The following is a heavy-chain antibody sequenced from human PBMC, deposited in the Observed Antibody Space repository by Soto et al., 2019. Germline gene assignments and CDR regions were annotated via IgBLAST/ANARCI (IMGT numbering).Heavy chain of an antibody. CDR3: ARGPSYSDSYFDH. CDR2: ISYDGNNK. D-gene: IGHD4-17*01. V-gene: IGHV3-30*03. CDR1: EFTFSIYA. Sequence: GRSRRLSCAGSEFTFSIYALHWVGQSPGKGLQWLAVISYDGNNKYYADSVEGRFTISRDNSKNTVYLQMNSLRLEDTAVYYCARGPSYSDSYFDHWGQGTLVTV. J-gene: IGHJ4*02.